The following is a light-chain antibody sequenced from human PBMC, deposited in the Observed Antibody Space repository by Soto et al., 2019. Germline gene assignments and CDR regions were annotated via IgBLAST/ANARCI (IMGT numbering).Light chain of an antibody. CDR2: DAS. V-gene: IGKV3-11*01. CDR1: QSVSSY. J-gene: IGKJ1*01. CDR3: QQRGNWPRT. Sequence: EIVLTQSPATLSLSPGERATLSCRASQSVSSYLAWYQQKPGQAPRLLIYDASKRATGIPARFSGSGSGTDFTLTISNLEPEDFAAYYCQQRGNWPRTFGQGTKVEIK.